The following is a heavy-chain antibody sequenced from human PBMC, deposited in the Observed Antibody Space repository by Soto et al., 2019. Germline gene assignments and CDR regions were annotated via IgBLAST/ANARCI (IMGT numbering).Heavy chain of an antibody. V-gene: IGHV1-69*13. J-gene: IGHJ6*02. D-gene: IGHD6-19*01. CDR2: IIPIFGTA. CDR3: GKCIAVAGTYRYYGMDV. CDR1: GGTFSSYA. Sequence: SVKVSCKASGGTFSSYAISWVRQAPGQGLEWMGGIIPIFGTANYAQKFQGRVTITADESTSTAYMELSSLRSEDTAVYYCGKCIAVAGTYRYYGMDVWGQGTTVTVSS.